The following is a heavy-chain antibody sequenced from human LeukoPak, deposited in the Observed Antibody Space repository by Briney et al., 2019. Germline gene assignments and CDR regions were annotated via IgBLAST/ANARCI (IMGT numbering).Heavy chain of an antibody. CDR1: GGSISNYY. V-gene: IGHV4-59*01. CDR3: ARARVDYDSSGYLVEYHDY. D-gene: IGHD3-22*01. J-gene: IGHJ4*02. Sequence: SETLSLTCTVSGGSISNYYWSWIRQPPGEGLEWIGYIYYSGSTNYNPSLKSRVTISVDTSKNQFSLKLRSVTAADTAVYYCARARVDYDSSGYLVEYHDYWGQGTLVTVSS. CDR2: IYYSGST.